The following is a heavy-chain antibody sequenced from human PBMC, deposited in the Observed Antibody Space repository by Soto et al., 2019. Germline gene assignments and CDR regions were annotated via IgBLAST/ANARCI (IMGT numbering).Heavy chain of an antibody. V-gene: IGHV3-48*02. CDR1: GFTFSSYS. D-gene: IGHD3-22*01. J-gene: IGHJ4*02. CDR2: ISSSSSTI. Sequence: GGSLRLSCAASGFTFSSYSMNWVRQAPGKGLEWVSYISSSSSTIYYADSVKGRFTISRDNAKNSLYLQMNSLRDEDTAVYYCARDEPYYYDSSGHYSYYFDYWGQGTLVTVSS. CDR3: ARDEPYYYDSSGHYSYYFDY.